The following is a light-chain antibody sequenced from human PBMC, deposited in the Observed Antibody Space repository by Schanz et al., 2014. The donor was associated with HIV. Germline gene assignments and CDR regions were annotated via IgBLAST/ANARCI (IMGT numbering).Light chain of an antibody. Sequence: IVLTQSPGTLSLSPGEKATLSCKASQSINNDYLAWYQQNPGQAPRLLIYGASSRANGTPARFSGAGSGTDFTLTISRLEPEDFAVYYCQQRSTWPLTFGGGTKVEIK. CDR1: QSINNDY. CDR2: GAS. J-gene: IGKJ4*01. V-gene: IGKV3D-20*02. CDR3: QQRSTWPLT.